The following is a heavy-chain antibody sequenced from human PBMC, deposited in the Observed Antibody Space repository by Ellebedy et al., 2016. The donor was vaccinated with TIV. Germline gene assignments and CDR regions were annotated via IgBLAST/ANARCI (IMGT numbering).Heavy chain of an antibody. D-gene: IGHD1-14*01. CDR1: GIPFSSSG. CDR2: IWFDGINQ. CDR3: ARDKANRYLDH. V-gene: IGHV3-33*01. Sequence: GESLKISCAASGIPFSSSGMHWVRQAPGKGLEWVAMIWFDGINQYYADSVKGRSTISRDNSQNTVDLHMSSLRSEDTAVYYCARDKANRYLDHWGQGTLVTVSS. J-gene: IGHJ4*02.